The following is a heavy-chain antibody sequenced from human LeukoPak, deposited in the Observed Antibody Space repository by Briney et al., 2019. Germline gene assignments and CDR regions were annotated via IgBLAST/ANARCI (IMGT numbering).Heavy chain of an antibody. CDR1: GFTVSSNY. J-gene: IGHJ4*02. CDR3: ARDPYYYDSSGYYYER. D-gene: IGHD3-22*01. CDR2: IYSGGST. V-gene: IGHV3-66*01. Sequence: GGSLGLSCAASGFTVSSNYMSWVRQAPGKGLEWVPVIYSGGSTYYADSVKGRFTISRDNSKNTLYLQMNSLRAEDTAVYYCARDPYYYDSSGYYYERWGQGTLVTVSS.